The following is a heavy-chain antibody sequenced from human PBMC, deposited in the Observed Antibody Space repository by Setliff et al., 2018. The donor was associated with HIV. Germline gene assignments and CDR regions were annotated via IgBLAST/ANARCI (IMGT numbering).Heavy chain of an antibody. D-gene: IGHD3-10*01. J-gene: IGHJ4*02. CDR3: AKDISLLHPYYYFDY. Sequence: GGSLRLSCAASGFTFSSYGMHWVRQAPGKGLEWVAVIWYDGTYKYYADSVKGRFTISRDNSKNTLYLQMNSLRAEDTAVFYCAKDISLLHPYYYFDYWGQGTLVTVS. CDR1: GFTFSSYG. CDR2: IWYDGTYK. V-gene: IGHV3-33*06.